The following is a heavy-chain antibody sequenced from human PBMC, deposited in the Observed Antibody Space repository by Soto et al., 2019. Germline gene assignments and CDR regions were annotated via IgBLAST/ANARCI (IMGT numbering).Heavy chain of an antibody. J-gene: IGHJ6*02. CDR3: ARERWRYDFSLYYYYYGMDV. Sequence: AQTLSLTCAISGDSVSSNSAAWNWIRQSPSRGLEWLGRTYYRSKWYNDYAVSVKSGITINPDTSKNQFSLQLNSVSPEDTAVYYCARERWRYDFSLYYYYYGMDVWGQGTTVTVSS. CDR1: GDSVSSNSAA. CDR2: TYYRSKWYN. V-gene: IGHV6-1*01. D-gene: IGHD5-12*01.